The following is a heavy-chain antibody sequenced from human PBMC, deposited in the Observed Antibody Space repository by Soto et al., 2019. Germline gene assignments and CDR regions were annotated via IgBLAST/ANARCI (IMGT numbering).Heavy chain of an antibody. CDR3: ARFGDTAMVDY. CDR2: INHSGST. CDR1: GGSFSGYY. V-gene: IGHV4-34*01. J-gene: IGHJ4*02. D-gene: IGHD5-18*01. Sequence: QVQLQQWGAGLLKPSETLSLTCAVYGGSFSGYYWSWIRQPPGKGLEWIGEINHSGSTNYNPSLKSRVTISVDTSKNQFSLMLSSVTAADTAVYYCARFGDTAMVDYWGQGTLVTVSS.